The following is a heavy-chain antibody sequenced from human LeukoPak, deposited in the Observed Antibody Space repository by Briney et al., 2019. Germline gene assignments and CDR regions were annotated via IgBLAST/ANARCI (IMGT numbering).Heavy chain of an antibody. CDR2: IYPGDSDT. V-gene: IGHV5-51*01. J-gene: IGHJ6*02. D-gene: IGHD1-26*01. CDR1: GYSFTSYW. Sequence: GESLKISCKGSGYSFTSYWIGWVRQMPGKGLEWMGIIYPGDSDTRYSPSFQGQVTISADKSISTAYLQWSSLKASDTAMYYCARRNPFTDSGSYRNGYYYYGMDVWGQGTTVTVSS. CDR3: ARRNPFTDSGSYRNGYYYYGMDV.